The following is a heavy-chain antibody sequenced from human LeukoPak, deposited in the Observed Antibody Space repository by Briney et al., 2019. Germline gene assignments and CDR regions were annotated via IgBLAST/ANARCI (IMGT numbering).Heavy chain of an antibody. J-gene: IGHJ4*02. CDR2: VWYDGDNK. D-gene: IGHD3-9*01. V-gene: IGHV3-33*06. CDR3: TKGLYYDSSGGIDF. Sequence: GGSLRLSCAAPGFIFGHYAMHWVRQAPGKGLEWVADVWYDGDNKFYADSVKGRFTIARDNSQNALSLHMNSLRVEDTAVYFCTKGLYYDSSGGIDFWGQGSLVTVSS. CDR1: GFIFGHYA.